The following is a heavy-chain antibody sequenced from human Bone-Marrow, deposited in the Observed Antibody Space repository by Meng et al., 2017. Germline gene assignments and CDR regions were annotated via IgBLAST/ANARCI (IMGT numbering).Heavy chain of an antibody. Sequence: GGSLRLSCAASGFTFSSYGMHWVRQAPGKGLEWVAVIWYDGSNKYYADSVKGRFTISRDNSKNTLYLQMNSLRAEDTAVYYCAREGVYYDSSGYYPMNAFDIWGQVTMVTVSS. D-gene: IGHD3-22*01. J-gene: IGHJ3*02. CDR2: IWYDGSNK. CDR1: GFTFSSYG. CDR3: AREGVYYDSSGYYPMNAFDI. V-gene: IGHV3-33*01.